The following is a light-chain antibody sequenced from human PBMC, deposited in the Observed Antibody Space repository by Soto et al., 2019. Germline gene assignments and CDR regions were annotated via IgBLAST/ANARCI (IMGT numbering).Light chain of an antibody. V-gene: IGLV2-23*01. Sequence: QSVLTQPPSVSGSPGQSITLSCTGTSSDVGIYNLVSWYQHHPGKAPKLMIYEGSNRPSGVSNRFSGSKSGNTASLTISGLQAEDEADYYCCSYAGTSTWVFGGGTKLTVL. CDR1: SSDVGIYNL. J-gene: IGLJ3*02. CDR3: CSYAGTSTWV. CDR2: EGS.